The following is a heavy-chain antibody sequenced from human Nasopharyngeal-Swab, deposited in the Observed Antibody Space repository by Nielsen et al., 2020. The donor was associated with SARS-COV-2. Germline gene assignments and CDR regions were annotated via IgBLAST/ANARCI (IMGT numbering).Heavy chain of an antibody. D-gene: IGHD3-3*01. CDR2: ISSSSSYT. Sequence: GGSLRLSCAASGFTFSDYYMSWIRQAPGKGLEWVSYISSSSSYTNYADSVKGRFTISRDNAKNSLYLQMNSLRAEDTALYYCAKAKYYDFWSGPDYWGQGTLVTVSS. J-gene: IGHJ4*02. V-gene: IGHV3-11*05. CDR3: AKAKYYDFWSGPDY. CDR1: GFTFSDYY.